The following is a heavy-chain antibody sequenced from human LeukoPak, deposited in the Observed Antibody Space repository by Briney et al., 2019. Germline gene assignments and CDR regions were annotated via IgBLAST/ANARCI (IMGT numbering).Heavy chain of an antibody. CDR1: GFTFSGHG. Sequence: GRSLRLSCVASGFTFSGHGIHWVRQAPGKGLEWVAVFWSNGYSTYYRDSVKGRFTVSRDNSKSTLYLQMNSLRVEDTAIYYCARDDDTNSRYSRFHYWGQGTLVTVAS. V-gene: IGHV3-33*01. CDR2: FWSNGYST. D-gene: IGHD3-22*01. J-gene: IGHJ4*02. CDR3: ARDDDTNSRYSRFHY.